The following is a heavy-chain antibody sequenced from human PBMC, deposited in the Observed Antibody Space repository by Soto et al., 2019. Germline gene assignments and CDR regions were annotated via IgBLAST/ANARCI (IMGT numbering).Heavy chain of an antibody. CDR3: ARVSSRCSGGSCYFNYYYYYYMDV. V-gene: IGHV3-7*01. Sequence: PGGSLRLSCAASGLTFSSYWMSWVRQAPGKGLEWVANIKQDGSEKYYVDSVKGRFTISRDNAKNSLYLQMNSLRAEDTAVYYCARVSSRCSGGSCYFNYYYYYYMDVWGKGTTVTVSS. CDR2: IKQDGSEK. CDR1: GLTFSSYW. J-gene: IGHJ6*03. D-gene: IGHD2-15*01.